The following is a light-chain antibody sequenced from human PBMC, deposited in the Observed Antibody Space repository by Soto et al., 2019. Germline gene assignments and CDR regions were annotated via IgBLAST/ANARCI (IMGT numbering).Light chain of an antibody. V-gene: IGLV2-14*01. CDR3: SSYTSSSNLVV. Sequence: QSVLTQPASVSGSPGQSITISCTGTSSDVGDNSVSWYQQHPGKAPKLMIYDVSSRPSGVSNRFSASKSGNTASLTISGLQAEDESDYYCSSYTSSSNLVVFGGGTKLTVL. CDR1: SSDVGDNS. CDR2: DVS. J-gene: IGLJ2*01.